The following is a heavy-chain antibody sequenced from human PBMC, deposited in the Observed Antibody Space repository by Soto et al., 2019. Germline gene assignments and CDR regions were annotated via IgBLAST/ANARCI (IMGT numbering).Heavy chain of an antibody. J-gene: IGHJ2*01. Sequence: EVQLVESGGGLVQPGGSLRLSCAASGFTFSSYSMNWVRQAPGKGLEWVSYISSSSSTIYYADSVKGRFTISRDNAKNSRYLQMNSLRDEDTAVYYCASQATLYFDLWGRGTLVTVSS. D-gene: IGHD5-12*01. CDR1: GFTFSSYS. CDR2: ISSSSSTI. CDR3: ASQATLYFDL. V-gene: IGHV3-48*02.